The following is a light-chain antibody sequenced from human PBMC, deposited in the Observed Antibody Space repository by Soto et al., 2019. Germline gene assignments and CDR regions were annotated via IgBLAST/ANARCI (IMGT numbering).Light chain of an antibody. CDR2: GAS. CDR3: QQYGSSWT. Sequence: IVLTQSPGTLSLSPGERATLSCRASQSVSSSYLAWYQQKPGQAPRLLIYGASSRATGIPDRFSGSGSGTDFPLTISRLEPEDFAVYYCQQYGSSWTFGQGTKVDIK. CDR1: QSVSSSY. V-gene: IGKV3-20*01. J-gene: IGKJ1*01.